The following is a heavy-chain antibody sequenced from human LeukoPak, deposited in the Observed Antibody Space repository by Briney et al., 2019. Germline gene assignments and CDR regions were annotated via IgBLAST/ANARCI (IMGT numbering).Heavy chain of an antibody. Sequence: GGSLRLSCSGSGFTFGDHAVSWVRQAPGKGLEWIGTIRGKDYGGTTEYAASVKGRFTISRENSKSIAYLEMSSLKTEDTAMYYCSRDCSSDGCLQYFEHWGQGTLVAVSS. CDR1: GFTFGDHA. D-gene: IGHD2-2*01. CDR2: IRGKDYGGTT. V-gene: IGHV3-49*04. J-gene: IGHJ1*01. CDR3: SRDCSSDGCLQYFEH.